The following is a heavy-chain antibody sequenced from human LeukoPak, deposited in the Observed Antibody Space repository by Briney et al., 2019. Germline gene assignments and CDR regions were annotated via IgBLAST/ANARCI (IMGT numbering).Heavy chain of an antibody. V-gene: IGHV3-33*06. Sequence: PGRSLRLSCAASGFTFSSYGMHWVRQAPGKGLEWVADIWYDVSNKYYADSENGRFTICRDNSKNTLYLQMNSLRDEDAAVYYCAKDPRGSYSRDYYYYMDVWGKGTTVTVSS. CDR1: GFTFSSYG. CDR2: IWYDVSNK. D-gene: IGHD1-26*01. J-gene: IGHJ6*03. CDR3: AKDPRGSYSRDYYYYMDV.